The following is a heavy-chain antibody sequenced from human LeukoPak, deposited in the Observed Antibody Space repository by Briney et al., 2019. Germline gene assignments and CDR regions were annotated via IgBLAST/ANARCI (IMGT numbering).Heavy chain of an antibody. Sequence: GGSLRLSCAASGFTFSSYWMSWVRQAPGKGLECVANIKEDGSEKNYVDSVMGRFTISRDNAKNSLYLQMNSLRAEDTAVYYCAKAVAARWLDPWGQGTLVIVSS. CDR1: GFTFSSYW. CDR2: IKEDGSEK. V-gene: IGHV3-7*01. D-gene: IGHD6-19*01. CDR3: AKAVAARWLDP. J-gene: IGHJ5*02.